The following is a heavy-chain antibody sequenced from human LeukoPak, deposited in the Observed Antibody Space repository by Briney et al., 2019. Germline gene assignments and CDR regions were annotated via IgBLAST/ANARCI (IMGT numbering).Heavy chain of an antibody. J-gene: IGHJ4*02. D-gene: IGHD2-2*01. CDR3: TKDQRSMWPKYYFDY. V-gene: IGHV3-33*06. CDR2: IWYDGSNK. Sequence: TGGSLRLSCAASGFTFSSYGMHSVRQAPGQGLEWVAVIWYDGSNKYYADSVKGRFTISRDNSKNTLYLQLNSLRAEDTAVYYCTKDQRSMWPKYYFDYWGQGTLVTVSS. CDR1: GFTFSSYG.